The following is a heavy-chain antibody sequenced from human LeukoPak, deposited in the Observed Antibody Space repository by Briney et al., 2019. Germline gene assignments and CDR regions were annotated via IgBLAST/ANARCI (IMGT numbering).Heavy chain of an antibody. Sequence: GGSLRLSCAASGFTFSSYGMHWVRQAPGKGLEWVAVISYDGSNKYYADSAKGRFTISRDNSKNTLYLQMNSLRAEDTAVYYCARDHVGATVFDYWGQGTLVTVSS. CDR3: ARDHVGATVFDY. CDR1: GFTFSSYG. J-gene: IGHJ4*02. D-gene: IGHD1-26*01. CDR2: ISYDGSNK. V-gene: IGHV3-30*19.